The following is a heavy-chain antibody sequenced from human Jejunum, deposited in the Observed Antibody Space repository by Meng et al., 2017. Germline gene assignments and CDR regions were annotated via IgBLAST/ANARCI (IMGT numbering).Heavy chain of an antibody. D-gene: IGHD3-10*01. Sequence: GGSLRLSCTASGFIFNSYEMNWVRQAPGKGLEWVSYISDSGNNKSYADSVKGRFTISRDNARNSLYLQMNSLTAGETAVYYCARPRISSYYGLENWGQGDLVTVSS. J-gene: IGHJ4*03. CDR1: GFIFNSYE. V-gene: IGHV3-48*03. CDR2: ISDSGNNK. CDR3: ARPRISSYYGLEN.